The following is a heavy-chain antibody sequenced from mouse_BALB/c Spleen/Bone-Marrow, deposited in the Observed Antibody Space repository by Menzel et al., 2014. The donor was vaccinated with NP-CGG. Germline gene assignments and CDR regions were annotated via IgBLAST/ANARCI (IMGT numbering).Heavy chain of an antibody. V-gene: IGHV1S137*01. CDR1: GYTFTDYA. J-gene: IGHJ2*01. D-gene: IGHD1-1*01. Sequence: VQLQQSGAELVRPGVSVKISCKGSGYTFTDYAMHWVKQSHAKSLEWIGVISTYYGDASYNQKFKGKATMTVDESSSTAYMELARLTSEDSAIYYCARDYGSSHFDHWGQGSPLTAPS. CDR3: ARDYGSSHFDH. CDR2: ISTYYGDA.